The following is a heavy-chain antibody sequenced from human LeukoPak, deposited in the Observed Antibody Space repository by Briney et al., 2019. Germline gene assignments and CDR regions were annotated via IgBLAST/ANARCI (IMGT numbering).Heavy chain of an antibody. J-gene: IGHJ6*02. D-gene: IGHD5-18*01. CDR2: IYYSGST. CDR1: GGSISSYY. Sequence: SETLSLTCTVSGGSISSYYWSWIRQPPGKGLEWIGYIYYSGSTNYNPSLKSRVTISVDTSKNQFSLKLSSVTAADTAVYYCAGGYGYGYSPYYYYYGMDVWGQGTTVTVSS. V-gene: IGHV4-59*01. CDR3: AGGYGYGYSPYYYYYGMDV.